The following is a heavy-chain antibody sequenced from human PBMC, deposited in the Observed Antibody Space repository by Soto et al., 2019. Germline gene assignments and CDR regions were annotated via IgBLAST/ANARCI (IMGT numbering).Heavy chain of an antibody. CDR1: GGSISSYY. CDR2: IYYSGST. CDR3: ARDAPGDPYYYYGMDV. Sequence: SETLSLTCTVSGGSISSYYWSWIRQPPGKGLEWIGYIYYSGSTNYNPSLKSRVTISVDTSKNQFSLKLSSVTAADTAVYYCARDAPGDPYYYYGMDVWGQGTTVTVSS. V-gene: IGHV4-59*01. D-gene: IGHD3-10*01. J-gene: IGHJ6*02.